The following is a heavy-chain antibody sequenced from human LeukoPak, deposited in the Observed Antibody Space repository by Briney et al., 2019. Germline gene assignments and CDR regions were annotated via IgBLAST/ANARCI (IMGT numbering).Heavy chain of an antibody. J-gene: IGHJ4*02. V-gene: IGHV3-21*01. Sequence: GGSLRLSCAASGFTFSSYSMNWVRQAPGEGLEWVSSISSSSSYIYYADSVKGRFTISRDNAKNSLYLQMNSLRAEDTAVYYCARDIRGGGYDYWGQGTLVTVSS. CDR1: GFTFSSYS. CDR2: ISSSSSYI. D-gene: IGHD1-26*01. CDR3: ARDIRGGGYDY.